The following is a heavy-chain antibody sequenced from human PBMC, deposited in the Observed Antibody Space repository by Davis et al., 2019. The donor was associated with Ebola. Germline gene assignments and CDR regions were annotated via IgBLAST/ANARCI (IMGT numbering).Heavy chain of an antibody. CDR2: ISGSGGNT. Sequence: PGGSLRLSCAASGFTVTKDHMSWVRQVPGKGLEWVASISGSGGNTFYRDSVRGRFTISRDNVGNTLSLQMSGLRAEDTAIYYCSKYFLSGTYYHFDSWGQGTLVTVSS. CDR1: GFTVTKDH. V-gene: IGHV3-23*01. D-gene: IGHD3-10*01. CDR3: SKYFLSGTYYHFDS. J-gene: IGHJ4*02.